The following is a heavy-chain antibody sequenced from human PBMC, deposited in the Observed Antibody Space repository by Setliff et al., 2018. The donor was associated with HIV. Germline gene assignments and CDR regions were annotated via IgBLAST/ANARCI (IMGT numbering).Heavy chain of an antibody. V-gene: IGHV3-30*03. CDR1: RTTFSGYG. CDR2: ISFDGSSK. J-gene: IGHJ5*02. CDR3: ARENRFYASGSHYAEWGFDP. Sequence: VGSLRLSCRGFRTTFSGYGLNWVRQAPGKGLEWVAVISFDGSSKYYADSVKGRFTISRDHSTNTLNLQMNSLRVEDTGIYYCARENRFYASGSHYAEWGFDPWGQGVLVTVSS. D-gene: IGHD3-10*01.